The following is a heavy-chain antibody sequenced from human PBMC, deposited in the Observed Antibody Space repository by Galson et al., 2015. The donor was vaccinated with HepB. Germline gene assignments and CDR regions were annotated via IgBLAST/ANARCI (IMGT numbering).Heavy chain of an antibody. V-gene: IGHV3-48*03. CDR1: GFTFSNYE. CDR2: ISSSGSAI. J-gene: IGHJ4*02. Sequence: SLRLSCAASGFTFSNYEMNWVRQAPGKGLEWVSHISSSGSAISYADSLKGRFTISRDNAKTSLYLQMNSLRAEDTAVYYCARSWGYYFDYWGQGTLVTVSS. D-gene: IGHD3-16*01. CDR3: ARSWGYYFDY.